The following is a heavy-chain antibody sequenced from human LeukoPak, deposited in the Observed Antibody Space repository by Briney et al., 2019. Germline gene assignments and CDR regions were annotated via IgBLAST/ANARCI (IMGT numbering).Heavy chain of an antibody. D-gene: IGHD3-22*01. J-gene: IGHJ4*02. CDR1: GFTFSSHL. CDR2: ISSDGTYT. Sequence: GGSLRLSCAASGFTFSSHLMHWVRQAPGKGLVWVSRISSDGTYTNYADSVKGRFTISRDNSKSTLYLQMNSLRAEDTAVYYCTKINAYHYDSSGYYFDYWGQGTLVTVSS. CDR3: TKINAYHYDSSGYYFDY. V-gene: IGHV3-74*01.